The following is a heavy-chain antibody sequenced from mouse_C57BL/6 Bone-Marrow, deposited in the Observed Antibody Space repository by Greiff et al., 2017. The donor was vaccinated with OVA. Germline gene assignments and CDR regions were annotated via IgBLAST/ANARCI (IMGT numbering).Heavy chain of an antibody. CDR3: ARNMVTIDY. CDR1: GYTFTSYW. D-gene: IGHD2-2*01. Sequence: QVQLQQPGAELVMPGASVKLSCKASGYTFTSYWMHWVKQRPGQGLEWIGEIDPSDSYTNYNQKFKGKSTLTVDKSSSTAYMQLSSLTSEDSAVYYCARNMVTIDYWGQGTTLTVSS. J-gene: IGHJ2*01. V-gene: IGHV1-69*01. CDR2: IDPSDSYT.